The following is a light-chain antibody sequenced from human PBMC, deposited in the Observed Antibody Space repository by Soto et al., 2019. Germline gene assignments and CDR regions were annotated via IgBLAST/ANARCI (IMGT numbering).Light chain of an antibody. CDR2: SDD. J-gene: IGLJ7*01. CDR3: ATWDASLSGRV. CDR1: SSNIGRGS. Sequence: QSVLTQPPSASGTPGQRVTISCSGSSSNIGRGSVNWYQQLPGTAPKLLIYSDDQRPSGVPDRVSGSKSGTSASLAISGLRSEEEADYYCATWDASLSGRVFGGGTQLTVL. V-gene: IGLV1-47*02.